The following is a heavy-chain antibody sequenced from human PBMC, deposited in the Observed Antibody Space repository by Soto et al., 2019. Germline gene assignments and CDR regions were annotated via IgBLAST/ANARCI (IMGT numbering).Heavy chain of an antibody. J-gene: IGHJ4*02. CDR2: TRNKANSYTT. V-gene: IGHV3-72*01. CDR1: GFTFSDHY. CDR3: ARVRYYYDSRGSYYFDY. Sequence: GGSLRLSCAASGFTFSDHYMDWVRQAPGKGLEWVGRTRNKANSYTTEYAASVKGRFTISRDDSKNSLYLQMNSLKTEDTAVYYCARVRYYYDSRGSYYFDYWGQGTLVTVSS. D-gene: IGHD3-22*01.